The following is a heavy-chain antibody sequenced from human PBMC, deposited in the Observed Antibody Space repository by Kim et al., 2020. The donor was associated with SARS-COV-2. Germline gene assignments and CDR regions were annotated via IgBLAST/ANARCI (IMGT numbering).Heavy chain of an antibody. CDR3: ARPPISGGSFKLYFDY. J-gene: IGHJ4*02. D-gene: IGHD1-26*01. V-gene: IGHV3-48*02. Sequence: VKGHCTISKDNAKNSLYLQMNSVGDEDTAVYYCARPPISGGSFKLYFDYWGQGTLVTVSS.